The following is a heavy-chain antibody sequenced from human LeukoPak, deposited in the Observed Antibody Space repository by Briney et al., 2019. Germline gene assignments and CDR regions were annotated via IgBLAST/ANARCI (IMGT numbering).Heavy chain of an antibody. CDR3: ARGYLITGTPLGY. Sequence: ASVKVSCKASGGTFSSYAISWVRQAPGQGLEWMGGIIPIFGTANYAQKFQGRVTITADESTSTAYMELSSLRSEDTAVYYCARGYLITGTPLGYWGQGTLVTVSS. D-gene: IGHD1-20*01. CDR1: GGTFSSYA. V-gene: IGHV1-69*13. CDR2: IIPIFGTA. J-gene: IGHJ4*02.